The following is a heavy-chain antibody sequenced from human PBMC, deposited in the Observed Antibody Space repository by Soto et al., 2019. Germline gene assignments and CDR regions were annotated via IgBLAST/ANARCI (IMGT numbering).Heavy chain of an antibody. V-gene: IGHV3-33*01. D-gene: IGHD6-19*01. CDR3: ARGGRKVIAVGADY. CDR1: GFTFSSYG. Sequence: QVQLVESGGGVVQPGRSLRLSCAASGFTFSSYGMHWVRQAPGKGLEWVAVIWYDGSNKYYADSVKGRFTISRDNSKNTLYLQMTSLRAEDTAVYYCARGGRKVIAVGADYWGQGTLVTVSS. CDR2: IWYDGSNK. J-gene: IGHJ4*02.